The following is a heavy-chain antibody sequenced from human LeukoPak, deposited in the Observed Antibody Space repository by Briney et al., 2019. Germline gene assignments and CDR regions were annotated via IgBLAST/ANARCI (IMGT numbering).Heavy chain of an antibody. D-gene: IGHD3-16*01. CDR2: IYYSGST. V-gene: IGHV4-30-4*01. CDR1: GGSISSGDYY. J-gene: IGHJ3*02. Sequence: SETLSLTCTVSGGSISSGDYYWSWIRQPPGKGLEWIGYIYYSGSTYYNPSLKSRVTISVDTSKNQFSLKLSSVTAADTAVYYCARDLAGGHDAFDIWGHGTMVTVSS. CDR3: ARDLAGGHDAFDI.